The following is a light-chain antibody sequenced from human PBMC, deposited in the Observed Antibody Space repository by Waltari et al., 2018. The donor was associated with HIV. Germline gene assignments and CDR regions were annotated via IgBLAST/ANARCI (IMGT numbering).Light chain of an antibody. V-gene: IGLV1-47*01. CDR3: AAWDDSLRSLV. Sequence: QSVVTQPPSASGTPGQRVTIPCSGSNTNIGINYLYRYQQLPGTAPKLLIYRVNQRPSGVPDRFSGSKSGTSASLAISGLQSEDEADYYCAAWDDSLRSLVFGGGTKLTVL. J-gene: IGLJ3*02. CDR2: RVN. CDR1: NTNIGINY.